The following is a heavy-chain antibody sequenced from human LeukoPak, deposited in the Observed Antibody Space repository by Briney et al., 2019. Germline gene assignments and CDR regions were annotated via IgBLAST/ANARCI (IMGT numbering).Heavy chain of an antibody. CDR2: INPSGGST. D-gene: IGHD5-18*01. Sequence: ASVKVSCKASGYTFTSYYMHWVRQAPGQGLEWMGIINPSGGSTSYAQKFQGRVTMTRDPSISTAYMELSSLRSEDTAVYYCAREIGPRQLHLWGSAFDYWGQGTLVTVSS. CDR3: AREIGPRQLHLWGSAFDY. J-gene: IGHJ4*02. CDR1: GYTFTSYY. V-gene: IGHV1-46*01.